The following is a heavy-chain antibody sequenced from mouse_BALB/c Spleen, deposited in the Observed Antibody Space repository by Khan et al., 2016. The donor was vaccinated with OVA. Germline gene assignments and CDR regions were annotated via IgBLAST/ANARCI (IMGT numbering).Heavy chain of an antibody. J-gene: IGHJ1*01. V-gene: IGHV3-1*02. D-gene: IGHD2-3*01. CDR1: GYSITSGYN. CDR3: ARAGYYPYCDV. Sequence: EVQLQESGPDLVKPSQSLSLTCTVTGYSITSGYNWHWIRQFPGAKLEWMGYIHYSGSTNYSPSLTSRISITRDQSRNQFFLQLNSVTTEDTATKYCARAGYYPYCDVGGAGTTVTVSS. CDR2: IHYSGST.